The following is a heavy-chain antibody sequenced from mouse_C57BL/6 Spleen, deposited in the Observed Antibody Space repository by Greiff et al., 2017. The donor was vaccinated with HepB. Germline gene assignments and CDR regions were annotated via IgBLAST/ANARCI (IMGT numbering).Heavy chain of an antibody. J-gene: IGHJ4*01. Sequence: EVQLQQSGPGLVKPSQSLSLTCSVTGYSITSGYYWNWIRQFPGNKLEWMGYISYDGSNNYNPSLKNRISITRDTSKNQFFLKLNSVTTEDTATYYCARDGGPLYAMDYWGQGTSVTVSS. CDR3: ARDGGPLYAMDY. V-gene: IGHV3-6*01. CDR2: ISYDGSN. CDR1: GYSITSGYY.